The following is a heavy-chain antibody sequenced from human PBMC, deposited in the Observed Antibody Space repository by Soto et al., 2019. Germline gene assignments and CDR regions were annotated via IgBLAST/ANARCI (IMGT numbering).Heavy chain of an antibody. Sequence: SETLSLTCAVYGGSFSGYYWSWIRQPPGKGLEWIGEINHSGSTNYNPSLKSRVTISVDTSKNQFSLKLSSVTAADTAVYYCARIIEGYYMDVWGKGTTVTVSS. CDR2: INHSGST. CDR1: GGSFSGYY. V-gene: IGHV4-34*01. CDR3: ARIIEGYYMDV. J-gene: IGHJ6*03.